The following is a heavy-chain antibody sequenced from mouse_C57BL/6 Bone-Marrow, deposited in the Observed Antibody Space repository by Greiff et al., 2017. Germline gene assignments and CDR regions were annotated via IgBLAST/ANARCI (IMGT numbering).Heavy chain of an antibody. CDR2: IYPGSGST. CDR1: GYTFTSYW. CDR3: ARRGGSSYVGYAMDD. V-gene: IGHV1-55*01. D-gene: IGHD1-1*01. Sequence: QVQLQQPGAELVKPGASVKMSCKASGYTFTSYWITWVKQRPGQGLEWIGDIYPGSGSTNYNEKFKSKATLTVDTSSSTAYMQLSSLTSEDSAVYYCARRGGSSYVGYAMDDWGQGTSVTVSS. J-gene: IGHJ4*01.